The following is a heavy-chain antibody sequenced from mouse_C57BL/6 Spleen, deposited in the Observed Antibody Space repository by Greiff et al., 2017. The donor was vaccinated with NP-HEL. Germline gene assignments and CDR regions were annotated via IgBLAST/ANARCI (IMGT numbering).Heavy chain of an antibody. D-gene: IGHD1-1*01. V-gene: IGHV6-3*01. CDR2: IRLKSDNYAT. CDR3: IPYYYGSSFAY. CDR1: GFTFSNYW. Sequence: EVQGVESGGGLVQPGGSMKLSCVASGFTFSNYWMNWVRQSPEKGLEWVAQIRLKSDNYATHYAESVKGRFTISRDDSKSSVYLQMNNLRAEDTGIYYCIPYYYGSSFAYWGQGTLVTVSA. J-gene: IGHJ3*01.